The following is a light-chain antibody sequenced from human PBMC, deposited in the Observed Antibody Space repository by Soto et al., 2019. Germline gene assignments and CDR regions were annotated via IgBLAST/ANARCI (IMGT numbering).Light chain of an antibody. V-gene: IGKV3-11*01. J-gene: IGKJ5*01. CDR2: DAS. CDR1: QSISNY. Sequence: EILLTQSPATLSLSPGERATPSCRASQSISNYLAWYQHKPGQAPRLLIYDASNRATATPPRFSGSGSGTDFTLTISSLEPEDFAVYYCQQRSAGVTFGQGTRLEIK. CDR3: QQRSAGVT.